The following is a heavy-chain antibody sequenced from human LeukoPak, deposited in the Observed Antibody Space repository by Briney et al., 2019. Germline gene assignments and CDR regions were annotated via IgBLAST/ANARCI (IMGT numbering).Heavy chain of an antibody. CDR3: ARDIASHSSGWLKDAFDI. CDR2: IIPIFGTA. CDR1: GGSFISYA. Sequence: AASVQISCKASGGSFISYAISWVRQAPGQGLEWMGGIIPIFGTANYAQKFQGRVTITADKSTSTAYMELSSLRSEDTAVYYCARDIASHSSGWLKDAFDIWGQGTMVTVSS. J-gene: IGHJ3*02. V-gene: IGHV1-69*06. D-gene: IGHD6-19*01.